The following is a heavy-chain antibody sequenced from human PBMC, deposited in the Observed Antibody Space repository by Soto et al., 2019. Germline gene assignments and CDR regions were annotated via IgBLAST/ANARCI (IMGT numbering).Heavy chain of an antibody. CDR3: VKGNQLLRYYFEF. CDR1: GFTFSSYG. Sequence: PGGSLRLSCAASGFTFSSYGMHWVRQAPGKGLECVSGITSDGDSTYHADSVKGRFTISRDNSKNTLYLQMSSLRLEDTAIYYCVKGNQLLRYYFEFWGQGTLVTVSS. CDR2: ITSDGDST. J-gene: IGHJ4*02. D-gene: IGHD2-15*01. V-gene: IGHV3-64D*06.